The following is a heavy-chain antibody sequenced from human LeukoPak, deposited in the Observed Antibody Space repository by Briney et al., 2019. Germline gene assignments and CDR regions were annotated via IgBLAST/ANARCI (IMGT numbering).Heavy chain of an antibody. CDR1: GYTFTSYG. D-gene: IGHD2-2*01. J-gene: IGHJ4*02. V-gene: IGHV1-18*01. Sequence: ASVKVPCKASGYTFTSYGISWVRQAPGQGLEWMGWISAYNGNTNYAQKLQGRVTMTTDTSTSTAYMELRSLRSDDTAVYYCARGPYCSSTSCYFFFYFDYWGQGTLVTVSS. CDR3: ARGPYCSSTSCYFFFYFDY. CDR2: ISAYNGNT.